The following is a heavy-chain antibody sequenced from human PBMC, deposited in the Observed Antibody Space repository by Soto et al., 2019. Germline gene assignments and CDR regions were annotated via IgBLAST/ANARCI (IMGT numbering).Heavy chain of an antibody. D-gene: IGHD3-16*02. J-gene: IGHJ4*02. CDR3: ARMLSWGYYDYIWGSYRYTGFDY. CDR1: GFTFSSYG. Sequence: QVQLVESGGGVVQPGRSLRLSCAASGFTFSSYGMHWVRQAPGKGLEWVAVIWYDGSNKYYADSVKGRFTISRDNSKDTLYLQMNSLRAEDTAVYYCARMLSWGYYDYIWGSYRYTGFDYWGQGTLVTVSS. V-gene: IGHV3-33*01. CDR2: IWYDGSNK.